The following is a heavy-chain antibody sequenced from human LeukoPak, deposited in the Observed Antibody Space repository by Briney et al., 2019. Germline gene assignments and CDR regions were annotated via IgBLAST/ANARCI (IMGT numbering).Heavy chain of an antibody. CDR2: IYFSGST. J-gene: IGHJ6*02. CDR1: GDSIRTTRY. V-gene: IGHV4-39*01. Sequence: SETLSLTCTVSGDSIRTTRYWGWIRQPHGKGLEWIGAIYFSGSTYYNPSLKSRVMISVDTSRNQSSLKLTSVTAADTAAYYCATQGYNNQTMDVWGQGTTVTVSS. D-gene: IGHD5-24*01. CDR3: ATQGYNNQTMDV.